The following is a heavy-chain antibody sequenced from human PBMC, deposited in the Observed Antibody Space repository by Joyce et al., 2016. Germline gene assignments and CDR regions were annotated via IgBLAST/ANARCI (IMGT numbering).Heavy chain of an antibody. CDR3: ARDRATSGFFTYHFDN. J-gene: IGHJ4*02. D-gene: IGHD3-22*01. V-gene: IGHV3-30-3*01. Sequence: QVHLVEFGGGAVQPGRSLTLSCADSGFHFSRYAMHWVRQAPGQGLEWVAAISYDGTRKLYADSVKDRFTISRDKSENTLSLEMNSLRIEDTSVYYCARDRATSGFFTYHFDNWGQGSLVSVSS. CDR2: ISYDGTRK. CDR1: GFHFSRYA.